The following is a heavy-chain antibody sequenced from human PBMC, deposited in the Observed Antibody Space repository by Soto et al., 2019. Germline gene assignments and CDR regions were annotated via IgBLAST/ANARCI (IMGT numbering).Heavy chain of an antibody. V-gene: IGHV4-59*08. CDR1: DGAISTYY. D-gene: IGHD3-3*01. CDR3: ARLGKYYHSLDP. CDR2: IYFDGTT. Sequence: SETLSLTFTVFDGAISTYYWSWIRQPPGKGLGWVGYIYFDGTTSHNPALKSRVTISLETSKSQFSLRLSSVTAADTAVYYCARLGKYYHSLDPWGPGTLVTVPQ. J-gene: IGHJ5*02.